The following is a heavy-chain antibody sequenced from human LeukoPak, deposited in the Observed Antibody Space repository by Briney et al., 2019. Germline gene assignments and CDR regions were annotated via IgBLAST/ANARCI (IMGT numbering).Heavy chain of an antibody. CDR1: GGSFSGYY. D-gene: IGHD3-16*01. J-gene: IGHJ4*02. CDR2: INHSGST. Sequence: SETLSLTCAVYGGSFSGYYWSWIRQPPGKGLEWIGEINHSGSTNYNPSLKSRVTISVDTSKNQFSLKLSSVTAADMAVYYCARGGGSGSDYWGQGTLVTVSS. V-gene: IGHV4-34*01. CDR3: ARGGGSGSDY.